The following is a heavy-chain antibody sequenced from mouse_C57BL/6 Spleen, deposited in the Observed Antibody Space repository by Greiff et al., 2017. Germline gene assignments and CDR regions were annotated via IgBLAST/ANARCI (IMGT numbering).Heavy chain of an antibody. J-gene: IGHJ3*01. CDR1: GSTFTSYW. V-gene: IGHV1-50*01. Sequence: QVQLQQSGAELVKPGASVKLSCKASGSTFTSYWMQWVKQRPGQGLEWIGEIDPSDSYTNYNQKFKGKATLPVDTSSSTAYMQLSSLTSEDSAVYYCARYGNWAYWGQGTLVTVSA. D-gene: IGHD2-1*01. CDR3: ARYGNWAY. CDR2: IDPSDSYT.